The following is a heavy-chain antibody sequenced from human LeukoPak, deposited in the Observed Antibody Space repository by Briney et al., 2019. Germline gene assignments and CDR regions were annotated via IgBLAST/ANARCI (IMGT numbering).Heavy chain of an antibody. Sequence: ASVKVSCKASGYTFTSYGISWVRQAPGQGLEWMGWISAYNGNTNYAQKLQGRDTMTTDTSTSTAYMELRSLRSDDTAVYYCARDRTTWIQLWPRAFDIWGQGTMVTVSS. CDR2: ISAYNGNT. CDR3: ARDRTTWIQLWPRAFDI. V-gene: IGHV1-18*01. CDR1: GYTFTSYG. D-gene: IGHD5-18*01. J-gene: IGHJ3*02.